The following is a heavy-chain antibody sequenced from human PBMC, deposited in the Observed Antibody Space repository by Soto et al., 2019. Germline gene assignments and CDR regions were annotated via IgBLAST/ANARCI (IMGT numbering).Heavy chain of an antibody. Sequence: QVQLVESGGGVVQPGRSLRLSCAASGFTFSSYAMHWVRQAPGKGLEWAAVISYDGSNKYYADAVKGRFTISRDNAKNTMYREMNSLRAEDTAVYYCARDGWDYYDSRGYGHLGYWGQGTLVTVSS. CDR3: ARDGWDYYDSRGYGHLGY. CDR2: ISYDGSNK. CDR1: GFTFSSYA. V-gene: IGHV3-30-3*01. J-gene: IGHJ4*02. D-gene: IGHD3-22*01.